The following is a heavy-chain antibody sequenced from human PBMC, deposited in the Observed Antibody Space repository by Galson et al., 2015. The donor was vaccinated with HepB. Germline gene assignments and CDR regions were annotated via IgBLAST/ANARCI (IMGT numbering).Heavy chain of an antibody. CDR1: GFTFSSYT. D-gene: IGHD3-10*01. J-gene: IGHJ6*02. CDR2: ISTTSDNK. V-gene: IGHV3-48*01. CDR3: TRRISLVRGIITKPDYYYGMDA. Sequence: SLRLSCAASGFTFSSYTMNWVRQAPGKGLEWISYISTTSDNKFSADSVKGRFIISRDNAKNLLYLQMNSLRAEDTAVYYCTRRISLVRGIITKPDYYYGMDAWGQGTTVTVAS.